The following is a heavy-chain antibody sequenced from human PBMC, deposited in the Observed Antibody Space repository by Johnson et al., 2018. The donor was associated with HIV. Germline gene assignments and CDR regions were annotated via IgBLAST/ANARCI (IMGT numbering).Heavy chain of an antibody. V-gene: IGHV3-30*03. CDR2: ISYDGSKV. D-gene: IGHD6-19*01. J-gene: IGHJ3*02. CDR3: VRDQGSGWPTNAFDI. CDR1: GFTFSRYG. Sequence: QVQLVESGGGVVQPWRSLRLSCAASGFTFSRYGMHWVRQAPGKGMDWVAFISYDGSKVYYTDSVKGRFIISRDNSKNMTNLQMNGLSDEDTADYYCVRDQGSGWPTNAFDIWGRGTRVTVSS.